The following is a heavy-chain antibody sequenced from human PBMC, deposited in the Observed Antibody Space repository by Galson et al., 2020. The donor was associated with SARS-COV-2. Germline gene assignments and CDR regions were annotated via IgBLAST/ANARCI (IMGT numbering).Heavy chain of an antibody. D-gene: IGHD3-9*01. CDR2: IYYSGST. CDR3: ARGAVLRYFDWLSRYYFDY. Sequence: ASETLSLTCTVSGGSISSGGYYWSWIRQHPGKGLEWIGYIYYSGSTYYNPSLKSRVTISVDTSKNQFSLKLSSVTAADTAVYYCARGAVLRYFDWLSRYYFDYWGQGTLVTVSS. J-gene: IGHJ4*02. V-gene: IGHV4-31*03. CDR1: GGSISSGGYY.